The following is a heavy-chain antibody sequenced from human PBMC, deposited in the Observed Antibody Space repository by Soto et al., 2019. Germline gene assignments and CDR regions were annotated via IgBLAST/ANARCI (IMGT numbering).Heavy chain of an antibody. CDR3: ARAAGTLVRGVYGMDV. D-gene: IGHD3-10*01. J-gene: IGHJ6*02. CDR1: GFTFSSYE. Sequence: GGSLRLSCAASGFTFSSYEMNWVRQAPGKGLEWISYISPNSTTIYYSDSVKGRFTISRDNAKSSLNLQMNSLRAEDTAVYYCARAAGTLVRGVYGMDVWGQGTTVTVS. V-gene: IGHV3-48*03. CDR2: ISPNSTTI.